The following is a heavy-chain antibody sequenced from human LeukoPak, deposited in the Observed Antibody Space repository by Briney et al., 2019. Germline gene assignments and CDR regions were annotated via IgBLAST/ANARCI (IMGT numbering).Heavy chain of an antibody. CDR1: GGSISNYY. V-gene: IGHV4-59*01. CDR2: IYYSGST. J-gene: IGHJ4*02. Sequence: SETLSLTCTVSGGSISNYYWSWIRQPPGKGLEWDGYIYYSGSTNYNPSLKSRVTISVDTSKNQFSLKLSSVTAADTAVYYCARGGGFASGYLLWGQGTLVTVSS. CDR3: ARGGGFASGYLL. D-gene: IGHD3-22*01.